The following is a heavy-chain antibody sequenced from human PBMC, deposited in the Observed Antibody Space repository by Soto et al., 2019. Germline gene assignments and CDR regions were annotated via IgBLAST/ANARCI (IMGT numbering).Heavy chain of an antibody. J-gene: IGHJ3*02. Sequence: EVQLVEAGVGLVQPGGALSPSCAASGCTASSNYISWVRQEPGTGLAWVSVIYSGGSTYYADSVKGRFTISRDNSKITLHLEMTSLRAEDTGLYYCAGGGEQWLVLGAFDIWGQGTMVTVSS. V-gene: IGHV3-66*01. D-gene: IGHD6-19*01. CDR1: GCTASSNY. CDR2: IYSGGST. CDR3: AGGGEQWLVLGAFDI.